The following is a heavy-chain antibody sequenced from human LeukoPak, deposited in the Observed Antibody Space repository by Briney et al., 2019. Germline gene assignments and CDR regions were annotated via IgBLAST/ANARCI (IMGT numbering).Heavy chain of an antibody. D-gene: IGHD3-22*01. J-gene: IGHJ4*02. CDR3: ATVWDDSSGYYLDY. V-gene: IGHV1-24*01. CDR2: FDPEDGET. Sequence: GASVKVSCKVSGYTLTELSMHWVRQAPGKGLEWMGGFDPEDGETIYAQKFQGRVTMTEDTSTATAYMELSSLRSEDTAVYYCATVWDDSSGYYLDYWGQGTLVTVSS. CDR1: GYTLTELS.